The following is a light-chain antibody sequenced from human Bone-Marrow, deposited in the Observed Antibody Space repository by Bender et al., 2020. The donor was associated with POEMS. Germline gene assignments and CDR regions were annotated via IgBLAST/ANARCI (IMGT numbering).Light chain of an antibody. J-gene: IGLJ2*01. V-gene: IGLV3-25*02. Sequence: FELTQPPSVSVSPGQTAIINCSGDALPAQHAYWYQQKPGQAPILVLYKDTERPSGIPERFSGSTSGTTVTLTISGVQADDEADYYCQSADSSGSPVVFGGGTTLTVL. CDR3: QSADSSGSPVV. CDR2: KDT. CDR1: ALPAQH.